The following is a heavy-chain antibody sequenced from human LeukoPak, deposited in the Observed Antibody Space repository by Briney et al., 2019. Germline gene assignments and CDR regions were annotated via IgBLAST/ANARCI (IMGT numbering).Heavy chain of an antibody. Sequence: SETLSLTCTVSGYSISSGYYWGWIRQPPGKGLEWIGSIYHSGSTYYNPSLKSRVTISVDTSKNQFSLKLSSVTAADTAVYYCARVSYYGSNGGWDAFDIWGQGTMVTVSS. CDR1: GYSISSGYY. V-gene: IGHV4-38-2*02. D-gene: IGHD3-10*01. CDR3: ARVSYYGSNGGWDAFDI. CDR2: IYHSGST. J-gene: IGHJ3*02.